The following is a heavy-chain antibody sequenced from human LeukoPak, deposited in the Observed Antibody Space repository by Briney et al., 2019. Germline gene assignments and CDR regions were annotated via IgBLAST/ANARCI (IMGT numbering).Heavy chain of an antibody. D-gene: IGHD4-23*01. CDR1: GFTLRNYA. V-gene: IGHV3-23*01. CDR2: IGAGDKYT. Sequence: PGGSLRLSCTASGFTLRNYAMSWVRQAPGKGLEWVSSIGAGDKYTYYGDSVKGRFTISRDNSKNTLYLQMSSLRADDTGVYYCARGSLGGNPWDYGMDVWGQGTTVTVSS. J-gene: IGHJ6*02. CDR3: ARGSLGGNPWDYGMDV.